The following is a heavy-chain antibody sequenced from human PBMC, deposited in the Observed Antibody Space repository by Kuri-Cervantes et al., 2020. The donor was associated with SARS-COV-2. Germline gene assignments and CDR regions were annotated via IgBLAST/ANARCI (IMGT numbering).Heavy chain of an antibody. D-gene: IGHD3-3*01. V-gene: IGHV3-7*01. Sequence: GGSLRLSCAASGFTFSSYWMSWVRQAPGKGLEWVANIKQDGSEKYYVDSVKGRFTISRDNAKNSLYLQMNSLRAEDTAVYYCARKRSNYDFWSGPIYYFDYWGQGTLVTVSS. CDR1: GFTFSSYW. J-gene: IGHJ4*02. CDR2: IKQDGSEK. CDR3: ARKRSNYDFWSGPIYYFDY.